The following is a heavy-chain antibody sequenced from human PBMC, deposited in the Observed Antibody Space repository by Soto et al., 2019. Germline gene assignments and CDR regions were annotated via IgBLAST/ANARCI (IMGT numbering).Heavy chain of an antibody. D-gene: IGHD6-19*01. J-gene: IGHJ4*02. CDR2: IWYDGSNK. V-gene: IGHV3-33*01. Sequence: GGSLRLSCAASGFTFSSYGMHWVRQAPGKGLEWVAVIWYDGSNKYYADSVKGRFTISRDNSKNTLYLQMNSLRAEDTAVYYCARDHEIASSGWYFDYWGQGTPVTVSS. CDR1: GFTFSSYG. CDR3: ARDHEIASSGWYFDY.